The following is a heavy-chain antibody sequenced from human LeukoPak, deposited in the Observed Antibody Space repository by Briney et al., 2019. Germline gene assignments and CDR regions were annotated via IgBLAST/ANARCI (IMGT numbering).Heavy chain of an antibody. D-gene: IGHD4-17*01. Sequence: GGSLRLSCAASGFTFSNYAMSWVRQAPGKGLEWVSGISGGTGTPFYADSVKGRFTISRDNSKNTLYLQMSSLRGEDTAVYVCAKRRTTVITMDYFDYWGQGTLVTVSS. CDR1: GFTFSNYA. V-gene: IGHV3-23*01. CDR2: ISGGTGTP. CDR3: AKRRTTVITMDYFDY. J-gene: IGHJ4*02.